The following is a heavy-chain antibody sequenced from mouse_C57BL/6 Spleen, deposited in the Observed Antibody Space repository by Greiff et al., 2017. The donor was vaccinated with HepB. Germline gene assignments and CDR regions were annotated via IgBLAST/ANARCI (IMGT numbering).Heavy chain of an antibody. CDR3: AREGASNWGYVMDY. CDR2: IYPRSGNT. Sequence: QVQLQQSGAELARPGASVKLSCKASGYTFTSYGISWVKQRTGQGLEWIGEIYPRSGNTYYNEKFKGKATLTADKSSSTAYMELRSLTSEDSAVYICAREGASNWGYVMDYWGQGTSVTVSS. D-gene: IGHD4-1*01. CDR1: GYTFTSYG. J-gene: IGHJ4*01. V-gene: IGHV1-81*01.